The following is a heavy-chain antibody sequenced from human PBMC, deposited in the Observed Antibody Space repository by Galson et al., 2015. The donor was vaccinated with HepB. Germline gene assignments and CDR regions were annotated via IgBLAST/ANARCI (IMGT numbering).Heavy chain of an antibody. CDR2: ISSSTTYI. CDR3: ARDPEFLRITMVRGALDY. V-gene: IGHV3-21*01. CDR1: GFTFSSYA. Sequence: SLRLSCAASGFTFSSYAMSWVRQAPGKGLEWVSSISSSTTYIYYADSLKGRFTISRDNAKNSLHLQMNSLRVEDTAVYYCARDPEFLRITMVRGALDYWGQGTLVTVSS. J-gene: IGHJ4*02. D-gene: IGHD3-10*01.